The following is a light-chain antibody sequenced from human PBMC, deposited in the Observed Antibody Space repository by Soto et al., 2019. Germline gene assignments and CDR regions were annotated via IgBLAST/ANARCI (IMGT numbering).Light chain of an antibody. V-gene: IGKV4-1*01. CDR2: WAS. Sequence: DIVMTQSPDSLAVSLGERATINCKSSQSVLYSSNTKNCLAWYQQKPGQPPKLLIYWASTRESGVPDRFSGSGSGTDFTLTISSLQAEDVAVYYCQQYYSTFLTFGGGTKVEIK. CDR3: QQYYSTFLT. CDR1: QSVLYSSNTKNC. J-gene: IGKJ4*01.